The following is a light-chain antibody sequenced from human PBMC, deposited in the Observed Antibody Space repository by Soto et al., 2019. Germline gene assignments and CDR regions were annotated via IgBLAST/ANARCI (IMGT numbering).Light chain of an antibody. J-gene: IGLJ2*01. CDR2: GNS. Sequence: QSVLTQPPSVSGAPGQRVTISCTGSSSNIGAGYDVHWYQQLPGTAPKLHIYGNSNRPSGVPDRFSGSKSGTSASLAITGLQAEDEADYYCQSYDSSLRGSRVFGGGTKLTVL. CDR3: QSYDSSLRGSRV. V-gene: IGLV1-40*01. CDR1: SSNIGAGYD.